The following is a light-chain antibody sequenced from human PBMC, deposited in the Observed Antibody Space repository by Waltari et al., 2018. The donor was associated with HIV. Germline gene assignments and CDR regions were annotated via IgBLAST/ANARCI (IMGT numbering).Light chain of an antibody. V-gene: IGKV1-39*01. CDR3: QQTFTSPHT. J-gene: IGKJ2*01. CDR2: AAS. CDR1: QSVTTY. Sequence: DIQMTQSPSALSASLGDRVTISCRASQSVTTYLNWYQQKPGKAPKLLIRAASSLQGGVPSRFSGSGSGTEFTLTISSLHPDDFATYYCQQTFTSPHTFGQGTKLEIK.